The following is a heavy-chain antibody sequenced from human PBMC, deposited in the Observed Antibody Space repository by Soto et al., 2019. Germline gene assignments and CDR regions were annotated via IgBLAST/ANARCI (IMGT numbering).Heavy chain of an antibody. CDR1: GFTVSTDY. D-gene: IGHD3-16*01. CDR3: ARAKRGGFDY. CDR2: SYSDGNT. Sequence: PGGSLRLSCAASGFTVSTDYMSWVRQAPGKGLELVSFSYSDGNTHYADSVKGRFTTSRDTSKNTLYLQMNSLRTEDTAGYYCARAKRGGFDYWGQGTVVTVSS. J-gene: IGHJ4*02. V-gene: IGHV3-53*01.